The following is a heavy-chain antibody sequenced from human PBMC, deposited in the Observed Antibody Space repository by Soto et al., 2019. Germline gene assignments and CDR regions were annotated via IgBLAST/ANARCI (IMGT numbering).Heavy chain of an antibody. V-gene: IGHV4-34*01. CDR2: INHSGEA. J-gene: IGHJ4*02. CDR3: ARRGDLYGDFDY. D-gene: IGHD4-17*01. Sequence: KPSETLSLTCGVYGGSFRNYYWIWVRQPPGKGLEWIGEINHSGEATYNPSLQSRVTISVDTSKNQFSLKLSSVTAADTAVYYCARRGDLYGDFDYWGQGTLVTVSS. CDR1: GGSFRNYY.